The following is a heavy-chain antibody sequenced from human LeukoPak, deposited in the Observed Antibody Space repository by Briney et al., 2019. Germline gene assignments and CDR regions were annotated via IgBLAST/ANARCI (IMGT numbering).Heavy chain of an antibody. D-gene: IGHD4-17*01. V-gene: IGHV3-30-3*01. CDR2: ISYDGSSQ. Sequence: PGRSLRLSCASSGFTFSSYAMHWVRQAPGKGLDWVAVISYDGSSQYYADSVKGRFTISRDNSKNTLYLQMNSLRAEDTAVYHCARDHHAVTTSIHYWGQGTLVTVSS. J-gene: IGHJ4*02. CDR3: ARDHHAVTTSIHY. CDR1: GFTFSSYA.